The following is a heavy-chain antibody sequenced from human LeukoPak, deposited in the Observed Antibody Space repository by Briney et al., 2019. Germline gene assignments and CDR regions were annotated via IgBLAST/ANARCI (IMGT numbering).Heavy chain of an antibody. V-gene: IGHV1-46*01. CDR3: ARDNSVGDNSWWFDP. D-gene: IGHD1-26*01. CDR2: INPTGGST. Sequence: SVKVSCKASGYTFTSYYMHWLRQAPGQGLEWMGLINPTGGSTGYAQKFQGRVTMTRDMSTSTDYMELSSLRSEDTAIYYCARDNSVGDNSWWFDPWGQGTLVTVSS. J-gene: IGHJ5*02. CDR1: GYTFTSYY.